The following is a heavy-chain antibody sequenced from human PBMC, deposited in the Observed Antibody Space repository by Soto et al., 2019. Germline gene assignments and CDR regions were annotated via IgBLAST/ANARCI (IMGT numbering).Heavy chain of an antibody. V-gene: IGHV5-51*01. CDR3: ARQKRGDNYYMDV. D-gene: IGHD3-10*01. Sequence: GESLKISCKGSGCSFTSYWIGWVRQMPGKGLEWMGIIYPGDSDTRYSPSFQGQVTISADKSISTAYLQWSSLKASDTAMYYCARQKRGDNYYMDVWGKGTTVTVSS. J-gene: IGHJ6*03. CDR2: IYPGDSDT. CDR1: GCSFTSYW.